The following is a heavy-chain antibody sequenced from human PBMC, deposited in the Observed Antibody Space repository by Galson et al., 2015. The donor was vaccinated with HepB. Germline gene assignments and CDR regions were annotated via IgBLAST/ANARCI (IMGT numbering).Heavy chain of an antibody. CDR3: AKSGWLETLYYFDY. D-gene: IGHD6-19*01. V-gene: IGHV3-30*18. Sequence: SLRLSCAASGFTFSSYGMHWVRQAPGKGLEWVAVISYDGSNKYYADSVKGRFTISRDNSKNTLYLQMNSLRAEDTAVYYCAKSGWLETLYYFDYWGQGTLVTVSS. J-gene: IGHJ4*02. CDR1: GFTFSSYG. CDR2: ISYDGSNK.